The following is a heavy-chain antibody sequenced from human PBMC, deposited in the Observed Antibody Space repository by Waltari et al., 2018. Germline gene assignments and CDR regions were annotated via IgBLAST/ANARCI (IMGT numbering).Heavy chain of an antibody. V-gene: IGHV4-4*07. D-gene: IGHD6-6*01. J-gene: IGHJ6*03. CDR1: GGSISSYY. CDR3: ARETYSSSSYYYYYMDV. CDR2: IYTSGST. Sequence: QVQLQESGPGLVKPSETLSLTCTVSGGSISSYYWSWIRQPAGKGLEWIGRIYTSGSTNSNPALKSRVTMSVDTSKNQFSLKLSSVTAADTAVYYCARETYSSSSYYYYYMDVWGKGTTVTISS.